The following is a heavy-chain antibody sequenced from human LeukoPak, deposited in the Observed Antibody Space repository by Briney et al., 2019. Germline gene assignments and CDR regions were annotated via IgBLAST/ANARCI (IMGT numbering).Heavy chain of an antibody. CDR3: VLLVAAAGTFDY. CDR1: GGSFSGYY. CDR2: ISHSGST. Sequence: SETLSLTCAVYGGSFSGYYWSWIRQPPGKGLEWIGEISHSGSTNYNPSLKSRVTISVDTSKNQFSLKLSSVTAADTAVYYCVLLVAAAGTFDYWGQGTLVTVSS. V-gene: IGHV4-34*01. J-gene: IGHJ4*02. D-gene: IGHD6-13*01.